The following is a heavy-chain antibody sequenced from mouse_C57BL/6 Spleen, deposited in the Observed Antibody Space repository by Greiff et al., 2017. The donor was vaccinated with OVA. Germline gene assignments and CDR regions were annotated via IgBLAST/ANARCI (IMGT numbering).Heavy chain of an antibody. J-gene: IGHJ2*01. CDR3: ARVDYDDGYYFDY. V-gene: IGHV1-63*01. Sequence: QVQLKQSGAELVRPGTSVKMSCKASGYTFTNYWIGWAKQRPGHGLEWIGDIYPGGGYTNYNEKFKGKATLTADKSSSTAYMQFSSLTSEDSAIYYCARVDYDDGYYFDYWGQGTTLTVSS. CDR1: GYTFTNYW. D-gene: IGHD2-4*01. CDR2: IYPGGGYT.